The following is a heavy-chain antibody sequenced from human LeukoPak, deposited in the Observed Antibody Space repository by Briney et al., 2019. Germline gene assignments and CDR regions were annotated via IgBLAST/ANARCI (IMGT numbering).Heavy chain of an antibody. Sequence: PGGSLRLSCVVSGLTFSNYWMIWVRQAPGMGLESVAIVNEDGSAKYYLDSVKGRFTISRDNARNSLYLEMNSLRAEDTAVYYCARDYWRSIDHWGQGTLVTASS. V-gene: IGHV3-7*01. CDR1: GLTFSNYW. CDR2: VNEDGSAK. CDR3: ARDYWRSIDH. J-gene: IGHJ4*02. D-gene: IGHD1-1*01.